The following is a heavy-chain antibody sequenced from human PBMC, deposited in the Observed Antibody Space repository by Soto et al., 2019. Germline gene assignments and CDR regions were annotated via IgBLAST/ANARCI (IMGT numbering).Heavy chain of an antibody. D-gene: IGHD6-19*01. CDR3: ARDLAVALIDY. Sequence: SETLSLSCTVSGGSISSYYWSWIRQPPGKGLEWIGYIHYSGSTNYNPSLKSRVTISVDTSKNQFSLKLSSVTAADTAVYYCARDLAVALIDYWGQGTLVTVSS. CDR2: IHYSGST. V-gene: IGHV4-59*01. CDR1: GGSISSYY. J-gene: IGHJ4*02.